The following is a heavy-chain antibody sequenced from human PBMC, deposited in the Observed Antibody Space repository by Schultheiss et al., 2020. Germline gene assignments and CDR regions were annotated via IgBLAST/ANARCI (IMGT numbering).Heavy chain of an antibody. CDR1: GGSIRGDIW. Sequence: SETLSLTCAVTGGSIRGDIWWSWVRQTPGKGLEWIGEIYHSVSTQYNPSLKSRVTISVDTSKNQFSLKLSSVTAADTAVYYCARLSGAYGRDCDYWGQGTLVTVSS. CDR2: IYHSVST. CDR3: ARLSGAYGRDCDY. V-gene: IGHV4-4*02. D-gene: IGHD1-26*01. J-gene: IGHJ4*02.